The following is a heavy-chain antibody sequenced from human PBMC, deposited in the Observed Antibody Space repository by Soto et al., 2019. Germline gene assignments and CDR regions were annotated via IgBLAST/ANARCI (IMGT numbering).Heavy chain of an antibody. Sequence: ASVKVSCKASGYTFSNYGIHWVRQAPGQRLEWMGWINAGNGNTKYSQNFQGRVTITRDTSASTAYMELSSLRSEDTAVFYCARSGYSSGWYHWYFDLWGRGTLVTVSS. V-gene: IGHV1-3*01. D-gene: IGHD6-19*01. CDR3: ARSGYSSGWYHWYFDL. CDR1: GYTFSNYG. J-gene: IGHJ2*01. CDR2: INAGNGNT.